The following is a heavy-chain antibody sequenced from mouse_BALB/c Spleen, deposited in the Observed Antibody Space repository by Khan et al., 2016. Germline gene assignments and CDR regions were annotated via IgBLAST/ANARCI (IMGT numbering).Heavy chain of an antibody. J-gene: IGHJ4*01. Sequence: QVRLQQSGPGLVEPSQSLSITCTVSGFSLTSYGVHWVRQSPGKGLEWLGVIWSGGSTDYNAAFISRLSISKDNSKSQVFLKMNSLQANDTAIYYWARTARATYYAMDYWGQGTAVIVSS. CDR2: IWSGGST. CDR1: GFSLTSYG. V-gene: IGHV2-2*02. D-gene: IGHD3-1*01. CDR3: ARTARATYYAMDY.